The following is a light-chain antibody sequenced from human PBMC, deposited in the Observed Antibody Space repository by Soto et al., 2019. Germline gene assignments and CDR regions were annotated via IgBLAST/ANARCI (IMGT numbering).Light chain of an antibody. CDR1: TPNIGTNA. CDR2: YSN. V-gene: IGLV1-47*01. J-gene: IGLJ1*01. CDR3: AAWDDRLRGYV. Sequence: QSLLTQSASAAGAPRQGGTNSFFGGTPNIGTNAVYWFQLLPGTAPKLLIYYSNHRPSGISDRFSGSKSGTSASLAISGLRPEDEADYYCAAWDDRLRGYVFATGTKVTVL.